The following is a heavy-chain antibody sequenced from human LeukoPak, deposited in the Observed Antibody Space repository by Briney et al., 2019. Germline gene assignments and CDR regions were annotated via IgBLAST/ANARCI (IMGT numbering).Heavy chain of an antibody. Sequence: GGSLRLSCAASGFTFSSYAMSWVRQAPGKGLEWVSAISGSGGSTYYADSVKGRFTISRDNSKNTLYLQMNGLRAEDTAVYYCARDLGSPPLAFDIWGQGTMVTVSS. CDR2: ISGSGGST. V-gene: IGHV3-23*01. J-gene: IGHJ3*02. CDR3: ARDLGSPPLAFDI. CDR1: GFTFSSYA.